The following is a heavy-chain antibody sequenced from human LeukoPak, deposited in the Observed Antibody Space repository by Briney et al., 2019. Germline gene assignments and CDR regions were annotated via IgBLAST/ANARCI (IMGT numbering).Heavy chain of an antibody. Sequence: PGGSLRLSCAASTVTFSSYEMNWVRQAPGKGLEWVSYISSSGSTIYYADSVKGRFTISRDNVKKSLYLQMNSLRAEDTAVYYCAELGITMIGGVWGKGTTVTISS. D-gene: IGHD3-10*02. CDR3: AELGITMIGGV. J-gene: IGHJ6*04. CDR1: TVTFSSYE. CDR2: ISSSGSTI. V-gene: IGHV3-48*03.